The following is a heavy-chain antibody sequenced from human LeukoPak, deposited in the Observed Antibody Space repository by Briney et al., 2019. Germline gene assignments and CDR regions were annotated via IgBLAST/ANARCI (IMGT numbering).Heavy chain of an antibody. CDR3: ARRRGWKQQVVYFDY. CDR2: LFNSGTR. J-gene: IGHJ4*02. Sequence: SETLSLTCTVSGGSISSYYWSWVCQTPGKGLEWIGYLFNSGTRRYNPSLKSRVTISADTTNNLFFLSLNSTAAADTAVYYCARRRGWKQQVVYFDYWGQGTLATVSS. V-gene: IGHV4-59*08. D-gene: IGHD6-13*01. CDR1: GGSISSYY.